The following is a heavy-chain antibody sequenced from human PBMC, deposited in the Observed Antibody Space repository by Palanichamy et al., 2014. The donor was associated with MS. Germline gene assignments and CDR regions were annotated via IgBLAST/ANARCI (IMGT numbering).Heavy chain of an antibody. CDR2: INAGNGNT. V-gene: IGHV1-3*01. D-gene: IGHD3-3*01. CDR3: ARGLWSSSRVGYYFDN. J-gene: IGHJ4*02. CDR1: GYTFTDYA. Sequence: QVQLVQSGAEVKKPGALVKVSCKASGYTFTDYAMNWVRQAPGQRLEWMGWINAGNGNTKYSQKFRGRVTLTRDTSASTAYMELSSLTSEDTAVYYCARGLWSSSRVGYYFDNWGQGTLVTVSS.